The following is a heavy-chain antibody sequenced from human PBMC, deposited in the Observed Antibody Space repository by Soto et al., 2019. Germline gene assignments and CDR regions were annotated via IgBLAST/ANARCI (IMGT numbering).Heavy chain of an antibody. CDR1: ECTFTNYW. CDR3: VRQHYYDSGSNYDPAWYWFDP. J-gene: IGHJ5*02. D-gene: IGHD3-10*01. V-gene: IGHV5-51*01. Sequence: PGESLKISCKGSECTFTNYWIGWARQMPGKGLEWLGIIYPGDSDTRYSPSFQGQVTTSADKSIITAYLQWTSLKASDTAMYYCVRQHYYDSGSNYDPAWYWFDPWGQGTQVTVSS. CDR2: IYPGDSDT.